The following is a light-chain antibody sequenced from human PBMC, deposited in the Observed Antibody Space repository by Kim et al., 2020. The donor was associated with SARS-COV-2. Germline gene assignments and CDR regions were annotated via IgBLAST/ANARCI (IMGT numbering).Light chain of an antibody. J-gene: IGLJ2*01. CDR3: QAWDSSTGV. Sequence: SYELTQPPSVSVSPGQTASITCSGDKLGDKYACWYQQKPGQSPVQVIYQDSKRPSGIPERFSGSNSGNTATLTISGTQAMDEADYYCQAWDSSTGVFGGG. CDR2: QDS. CDR1: KLGDKY. V-gene: IGLV3-1*01.